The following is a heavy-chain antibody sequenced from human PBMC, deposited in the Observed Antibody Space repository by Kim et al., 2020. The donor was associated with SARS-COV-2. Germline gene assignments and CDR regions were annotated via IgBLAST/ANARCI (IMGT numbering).Heavy chain of an antibody. Sequence: GGSLRLSCAASGFTFSSYAMNWVRQAPGKGLEWVSAISGSGGSTYYADSVKGRFTISRDNSKNTLYLQMNSLRAEDTAVYYCAKDGALLWFGELLQYYFDYWGQGTLVTVSS. D-gene: IGHD3-10*01. CDR2: ISGSGGST. CDR1: GFTFSSYA. J-gene: IGHJ4*02. CDR3: AKDGALLWFGELLQYYFDY. V-gene: IGHV3-23*01.